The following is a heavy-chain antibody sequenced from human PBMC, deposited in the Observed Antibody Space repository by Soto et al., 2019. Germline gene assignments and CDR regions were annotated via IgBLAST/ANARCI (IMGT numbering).Heavy chain of an antibody. D-gene: IGHD1-26*01. J-gene: IGHJ4*02. Sequence: PSEPLSLTCPVSGDSIIGSYWSWIRPPPGKTLEWIGYIYHSGTTTYNPSLKSRVSISVDTSKNQFSLRLTSVIAADTAVYYCARDMPYAAGSLAGCDYWGQGILVPGS. CDR2: IYHSGTT. V-gene: IGHV4-59*01. CDR3: ARDMPYAAGSLAGCDY. CDR1: GDSIIGSY.